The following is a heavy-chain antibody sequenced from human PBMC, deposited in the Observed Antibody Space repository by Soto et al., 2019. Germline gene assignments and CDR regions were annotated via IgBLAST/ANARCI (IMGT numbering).Heavy chain of an antibody. J-gene: IGHJ4*02. D-gene: IGHD1-26*01. CDR2: ISYDGSNK. CDR1: GFTFSSYG. CDR3: AKDHGTSGSPL. V-gene: IGHV3-30*18. Sequence: PGGSLRLSCAASGFTFSSYGMHWVRQAPGKGLEWVAVISYDGSNKYYADSVKGRFTISRDNSKNTLYLQMNSLRAEDTAVYYCAKDHGTSGSPLWGQGTLVTVSS.